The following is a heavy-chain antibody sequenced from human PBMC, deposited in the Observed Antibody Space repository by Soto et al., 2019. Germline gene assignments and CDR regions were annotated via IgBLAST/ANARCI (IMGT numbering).Heavy chain of an antibody. J-gene: IGHJ5*02. CDR1: GGSISSSSYY. V-gene: IGHV4-39*01. CDR3: ASPKIAFYNGFDQ. Sequence: SETLSLTCTVSGGSISSSSYYWGWTRQPPGKGLEWIGSIYYSGSTYYNPSLKSRVTISVDTSKNQFSLKLSSVTAADTAVYYCASPKIAFYNGFDQWGQGTMVTVSS. D-gene: IGHD3-3*02. CDR2: IYYSGST.